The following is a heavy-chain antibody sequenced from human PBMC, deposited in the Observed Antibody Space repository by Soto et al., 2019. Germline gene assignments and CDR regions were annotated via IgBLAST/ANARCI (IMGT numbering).Heavy chain of an antibody. J-gene: IGHJ3*02. Sequence: GESLKISCAASGFTFSSYAMHWVRQAPGKGLEWVAVISYDGSNKYYADSVKGRFTISRDNSKNTLYLQMNSLRAEDTAVYYCARGRYYDSSDAFDIWGQGTMVTVSS. D-gene: IGHD3-22*01. CDR1: GFTFSSYA. CDR2: ISYDGSNK. CDR3: ARGRYYDSSDAFDI. V-gene: IGHV3-30*04.